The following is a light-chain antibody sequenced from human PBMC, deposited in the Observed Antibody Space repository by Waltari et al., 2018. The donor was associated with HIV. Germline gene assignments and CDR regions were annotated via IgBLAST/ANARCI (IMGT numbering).Light chain of an antibody. CDR3: CSYAGIDTWL. Sequence: QSALTQPRSLSGSPGQSVTISCTGTRSDVGGYNYVSWYQQHPGNAPKLIIYDVTRRPSGVPGRFSGAKSGSTASLTISGLQLDDEADYYCCSYAGIDTWLFGGGTKLTVL. CDR1: RSDVGGYNY. V-gene: IGLV2-11*01. J-gene: IGLJ3*02. CDR2: DVT.